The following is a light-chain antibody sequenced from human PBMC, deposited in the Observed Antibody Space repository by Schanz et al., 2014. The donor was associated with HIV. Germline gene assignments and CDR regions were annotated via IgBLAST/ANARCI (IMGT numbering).Light chain of an antibody. J-gene: IGLJ3*02. Sequence: QTVVTQEPSFSVSPGGTVTLTCGLSSGSVSTSSSPPWSRQPPGQPPRPLIYNTETRSSGVPDRFSGSILGNKAALTITGAQADDESEYYCVLYMGGDVLWVFGGGTKLTVL. CDR3: VLYMGGDVLWV. V-gene: IGLV8-61*01. CDR2: NTE. CDR1: SGSVSTSSS.